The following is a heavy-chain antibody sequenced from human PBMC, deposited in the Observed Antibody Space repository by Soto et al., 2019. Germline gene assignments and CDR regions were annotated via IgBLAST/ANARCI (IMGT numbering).Heavy chain of an antibody. D-gene: IGHD3-16*01. Sequence: PSQTLSLTCAISGDSVSDNSAALNWIRQSPSRGLEWLGRTYYRSKWYNDYAVSVKSRITVTPDTSKNQFSLHLNSVTPEDTAVYYCEREFPYYVSSDSYLDYWGQGALVTVSS. CDR1: GDSVSDNSAA. J-gene: IGHJ4*02. V-gene: IGHV6-1*01. CDR2: TYYRSKWYN. CDR3: EREFPYYVSSDSYLDY.